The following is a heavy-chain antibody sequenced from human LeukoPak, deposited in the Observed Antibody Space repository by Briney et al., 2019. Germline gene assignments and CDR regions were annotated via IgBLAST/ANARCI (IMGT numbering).Heavy chain of an antibody. Sequence: KTGGSLRLSCAASGFTFSNAWMSWVRQAPGKGLEWVGRIKSKTDGGTTDYAAPVKGRFTISRDDSKNTLYLQMNSLKTEDTAVYYCTTDYLEWLLHPDYWGQGTLVTVSS. CDR1: GFTFSNAW. J-gene: IGHJ4*02. V-gene: IGHV3-15*01. D-gene: IGHD3-3*01. CDR2: IKSKTDGGTT. CDR3: TTDYLEWLLHPDY.